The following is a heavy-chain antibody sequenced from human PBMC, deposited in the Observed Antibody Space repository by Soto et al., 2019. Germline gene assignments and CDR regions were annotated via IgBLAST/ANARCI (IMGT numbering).Heavy chain of an antibody. D-gene: IGHD1-7*01. CDR1: GFTFSNYW. J-gene: IGHJ4*02. V-gene: IGHV3-74*01. CDR2: INSDGCSA. CDR3: ARDTLELLYYFDY. Sequence: GSLRLSCAASGFTFSNYWMHWVRQAPGKGLVWVSRINSDGCSASYADSVKGRFTISRDNAKNTLYLQMNSLRAEDTAVYYCARDTLELLYYFDYWGQGTLVTVSS.